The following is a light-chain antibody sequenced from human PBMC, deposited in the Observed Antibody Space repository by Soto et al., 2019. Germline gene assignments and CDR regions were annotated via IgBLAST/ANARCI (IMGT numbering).Light chain of an antibody. CDR3: QQYGSSPIT. V-gene: IGKV3-20*01. Sequence: EMVLTQSPGTLSLSPGERATLSCRASQSISSSYLAWYQQKPGQAPRLLIYGASNRATGIPDRFSGSGSGTDFTLTISSLGPADFAVYYCQQYGSSPITFGPGTKVEIK. J-gene: IGKJ3*01. CDR1: QSISSSY. CDR2: GAS.